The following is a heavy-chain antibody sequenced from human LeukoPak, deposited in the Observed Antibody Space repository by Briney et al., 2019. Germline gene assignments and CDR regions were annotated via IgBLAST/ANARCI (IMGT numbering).Heavy chain of an antibody. J-gene: IGHJ3*02. CDR2: IYPGDSDT. CDR1: GCSFTSYW. D-gene: IGHD1-26*01. V-gene: IGHV5-51*01. CDR3: ARIRGYTRVGATQKGDDAFDI. Sequence: GESLKISCKGSGCSFTSYWIGWVRQMPGKGLEWMGIIYPGDSDTRYSPSFQGQVTISADKSISTAYLQWSSLKASDTAMYYCARIRGYTRVGATQKGDDAFDIWGQGTMVTASS.